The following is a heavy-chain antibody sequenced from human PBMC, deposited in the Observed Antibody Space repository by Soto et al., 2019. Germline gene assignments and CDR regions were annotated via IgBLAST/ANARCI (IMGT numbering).Heavy chain of an antibody. D-gene: IGHD5-18*01. CDR3: ARDWSGGYTYFAY. CDR2: ISSNGVGT. J-gene: IGHJ4*01. V-gene: IGHV3-64*01. CDR1: GFTLSGYA. Sequence: PGGSLRLSCAASGFTLSGYAMDWVRQAPGKGLEYVSGISSNGVGTYYANSVQGRFTISRDNSKNTVYLQMGSLRPEDTAVYYCARDWSGGYTYFAYWAHGTPVTVSS.